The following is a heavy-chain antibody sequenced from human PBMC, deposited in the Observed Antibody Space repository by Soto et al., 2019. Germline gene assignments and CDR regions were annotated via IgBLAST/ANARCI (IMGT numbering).Heavy chain of an antibody. V-gene: IGHV4-59*08. J-gene: IGHJ5*02. D-gene: IGHD2-2*01. Sequence: SETLSLTCTVSGGSISSYYWSWIRQPPGKGLEWIGYIYYSGSTNYNPSLKSRVTISVDTSKNQFSLKLSSVTAADTAVYYCARNLPIVVVPAAMSPMETWFDPWGQGTLVTVSS. CDR3: ARNLPIVVVPAAMSPMETWFDP. CDR2: IYYSGST. CDR1: GGSISSYY.